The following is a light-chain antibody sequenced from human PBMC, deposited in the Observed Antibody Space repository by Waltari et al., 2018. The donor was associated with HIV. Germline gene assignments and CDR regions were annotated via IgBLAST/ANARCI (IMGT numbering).Light chain of an antibody. CDR3: QQRGNWPPAAT. V-gene: IGKV3-11*01. CDR2: DAS. CDR1: QTLRSY. J-gene: IGKJ4*01. Sequence: EIVLTQSPATLSLSPGENATLSCRASQTLRSYLPLYQQNPGQPPRLLIYDASNRATGVPARFSGSGSGTDFTLTISSLEPEDCAVYYCQQRGNWPPAATFGGGTRVEIK.